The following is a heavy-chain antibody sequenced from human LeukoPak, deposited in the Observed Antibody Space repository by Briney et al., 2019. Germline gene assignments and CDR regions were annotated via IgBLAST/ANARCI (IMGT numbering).Heavy chain of an antibody. V-gene: IGHV4-39*01. CDR2: IYYRGST. CDR3: ARHYLSDGILSTFDP. J-gene: IGHJ5*02. Sequence: KPSVTLSLTCTVSGGSISSSPYYWGWIRQPPGKGLEWIGTIYYRGSTYSNPSLNSRVTISLDTSKNQFSLRLRSVTAADTALYYCARHYLSDGILSTFDPWGQGTLVTVSS. CDR1: GGSISSSPYY. D-gene: IGHD2-2*01.